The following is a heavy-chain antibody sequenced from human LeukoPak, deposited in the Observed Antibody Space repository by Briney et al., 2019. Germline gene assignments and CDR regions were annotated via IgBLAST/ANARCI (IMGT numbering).Heavy chain of an antibody. V-gene: IGHV3-23*01. J-gene: IGHJ4*02. Sequence: GGSLRLSCAASGFTFSSYGMSWVRQAPGKGLEWVSAISGSGGSTYYADSVKGRFTIPRDNSKNTLYLQMNSLRAEDTAVYYCAKDTGYSSGWYWIDYWGQGTLVTVSS. CDR2: ISGSGGST. D-gene: IGHD6-19*01. CDR1: GFTFSSYG. CDR3: AKDTGYSSGWYWIDY.